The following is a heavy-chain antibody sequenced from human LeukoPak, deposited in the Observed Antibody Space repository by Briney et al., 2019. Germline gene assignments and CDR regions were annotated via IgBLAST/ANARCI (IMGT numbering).Heavy chain of an antibody. J-gene: IGHJ5*02. CDR2: INPNSGGT. Sequence: VASVKVSCKASGYTFTGYYMHWVRQAPGQGLEWMGRINPNSGGTNYAQKFQGRVTMTRDTSISTAYMELSRLRSDDTAVYYCARDWGAGFLEWLLMDGDGNNWFDPWGQGTLVTVSS. CDR1: GYTFTGYY. CDR3: ARDWGAGFLEWLLMDGDGNNWFDP. D-gene: IGHD3-3*01. V-gene: IGHV1-2*06.